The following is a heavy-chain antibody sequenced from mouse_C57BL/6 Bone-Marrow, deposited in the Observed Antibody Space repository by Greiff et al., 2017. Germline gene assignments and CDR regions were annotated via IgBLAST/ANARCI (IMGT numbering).Heavy chain of an antibody. CDR3: ARVGDGSSYWYFDV. CDR1: GYTFTSYG. Sequence: QVQLQQSGAELARPGASVKLSCKASGYTFTSYGISWVKQRTGQGLEWIGEIYPRSGNTYYNEKFKGKATLTAAKSSSTAYRELRRLTSEDSAVYFCARVGDGSSYWYFDVWGTGTTVTVSS. CDR2: IYPRSGNT. V-gene: IGHV1-81*01. D-gene: IGHD1-1*01. J-gene: IGHJ1*03.